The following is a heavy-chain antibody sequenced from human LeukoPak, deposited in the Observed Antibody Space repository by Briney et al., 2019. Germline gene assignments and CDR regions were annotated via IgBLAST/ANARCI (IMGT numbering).Heavy chain of an antibody. J-gene: IGHJ5*02. CDR2: ISSSGSTL. CDR1: GFTFCDYY. V-gene: IGHV3-11*01. D-gene: IGHD3-10*01. CDR3: AKDILGVRGVRGVGFDP. Sequence: GGSLRLSCAASGFTFCDYYMSWIRQAPGKGLEWVSYISSSGSTLYYADSVKGRFTISRDNAKNSLYLQMNSLRAEDTALYYCAKDILGVRGVRGVGFDPWGQGTLVTVSS.